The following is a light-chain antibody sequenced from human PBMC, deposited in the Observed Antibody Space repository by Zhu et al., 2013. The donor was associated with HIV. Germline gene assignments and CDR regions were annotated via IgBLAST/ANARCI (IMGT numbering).Light chain of an antibody. CDR1: QGIRNY. V-gene: IGKV1-9*01. Sequence: IQLTQSPSSLSASTGDTVTITCRASQGIRNYLAWYQQKPGKGPKLLINTASHLQTGVPSRFSGSGSGTDFTLTISGLQPEDFATYFCQELESYPLIFGQGTRLDIK. CDR2: TAS. CDR3: QELESYPLI. J-gene: IGKJ5*01.